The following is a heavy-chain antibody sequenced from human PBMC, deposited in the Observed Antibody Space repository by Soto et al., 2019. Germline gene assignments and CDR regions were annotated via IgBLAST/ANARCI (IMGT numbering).Heavy chain of an antibody. CDR3: AREVTQYYDFSSYYYYYMDV. D-gene: IGHD3-3*01. CDR1: GGSISSYY. CDR2: IYYSGST. J-gene: IGHJ6*03. V-gene: IGHV4-59*01. Sequence: TSETLSLTCTVSGGSISSYYWSWIRQPPGKGLEWIGYIYYSGSTNYNPSLKSRVTISVDTSKNQFSLKLSSVTAADTAVYYCAREVTQYYDFSSYYYYYMDVWGKGTTVTVSS.